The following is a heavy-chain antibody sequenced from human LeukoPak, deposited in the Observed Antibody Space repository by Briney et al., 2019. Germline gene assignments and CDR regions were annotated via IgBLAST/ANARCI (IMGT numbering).Heavy chain of an antibody. CDR3: ARGPHWDPHFDY. Sequence: SVKVSCKASGGTFSSYAISWVRQAPGQGLEWMGGIIPIFGTANYAQKFQGRVTITADESTSTAYMELSRLRSDDTAVYYCARGPHWDPHFDYWGQGTLVTVSS. CDR1: GGTFSSYA. V-gene: IGHV1-69*13. D-gene: IGHD7-27*01. CDR2: IIPIFGTA. J-gene: IGHJ4*02.